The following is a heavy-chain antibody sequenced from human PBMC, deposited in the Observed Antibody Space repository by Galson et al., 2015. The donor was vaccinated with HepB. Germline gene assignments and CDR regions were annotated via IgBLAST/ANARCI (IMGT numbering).Heavy chain of an antibody. Sequence: SVKVSCKASGGTFSSYAISWVRQAPGQGLEWMGGIIPIFGTANDAQKFQGRVTITADESTSTAYMELSSLRSEDTAVYYCARFGDYSTRYYYYGMDVWGQGTTVTVSS. J-gene: IGHJ6*02. CDR1: GGTFSSYA. D-gene: IGHD4-17*01. V-gene: IGHV1-69*13. CDR3: ARFGDYSTRYYYYGMDV. CDR2: IIPIFGTA.